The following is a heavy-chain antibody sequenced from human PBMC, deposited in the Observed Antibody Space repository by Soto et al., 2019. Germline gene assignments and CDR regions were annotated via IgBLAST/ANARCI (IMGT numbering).Heavy chain of an antibody. Sequence: SETLSLTCTVSGGSISSYYWSWIRQPPGKGLEWIGYIYYSGSTNYNPSLKSRVTISVDTSKNQFSLKLSSVTAADTAVYYCAKDGHDILTGPRPYYYMDVWGKGTTVTVSS. CDR2: IYYSGST. V-gene: IGHV4-59*01. J-gene: IGHJ6*03. D-gene: IGHD3-9*01. CDR1: GGSISSYY. CDR3: AKDGHDILTGPRPYYYMDV.